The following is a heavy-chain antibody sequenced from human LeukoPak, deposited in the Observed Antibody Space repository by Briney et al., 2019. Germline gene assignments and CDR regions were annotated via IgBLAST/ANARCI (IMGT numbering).Heavy chain of an antibody. D-gene: IGHD6-19*01. Sequence: PSETLSLTCTVSGGSVTYTNYYWGWIRQPPGKGLQWIGVIYYNGKTYYNPSLKSRVTVAVDTSKNQFSLKLSSVTAADTAVYYCARGGGVAVADYFFDYWGQGTLVTVSS. J-gene: IGHJ4*02. CDR2: IYYNGKT. CDR1: GGSVTYTNYY. CDR3: ARGGGVAVADYFFDY. V-gene: IGHV4-39*01.